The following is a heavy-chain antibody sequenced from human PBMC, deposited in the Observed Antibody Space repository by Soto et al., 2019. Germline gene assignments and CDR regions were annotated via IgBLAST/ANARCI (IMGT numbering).Heavy chain of an antibody. CDR3: ARVLLEAFWNDYYRRIQD. D-gene: IGHD3-3*01. V-gene: IGHV3-30*03. CDR1: GFTFSSFG. J-gene: IGHJ1*01. CDR2: ISHDGSIE. Sequence: GGSLRLSCAASGFTFSSFGMHWVRQAPGKGLEWVALISHDGSIEDYADSVKGRFTISRDNSKNTLYLQMHSLRTEDTAVYYCARVLLEAFWNDYYRRIQDWGQGTLVTVSS.